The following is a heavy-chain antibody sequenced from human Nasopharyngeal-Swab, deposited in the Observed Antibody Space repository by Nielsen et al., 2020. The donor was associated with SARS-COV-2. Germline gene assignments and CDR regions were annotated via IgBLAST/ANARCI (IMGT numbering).Heavy chain of an antibody. CDR2: VNHGGGT. V-gene: IGHV4-34*01. D-gene: IGHD3-3*01. J-gene: IGHJ6*02. CDR3: ASGGVNANTIFGVVIPPLWYYYGMDV. Sequence: WIRQPPGKGLEWIGEVNHGGGTNYNPSLKSRVTISVDTSKNQFSLKLSSVTAADTAVYYCASGGVNANTIFGVVIPPLWYYYGMDVWGQGTTVTVSS.